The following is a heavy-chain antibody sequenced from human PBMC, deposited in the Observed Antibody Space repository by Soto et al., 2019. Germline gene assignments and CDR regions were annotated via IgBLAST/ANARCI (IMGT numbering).Heavy chain of an antibody. V-gene: IGHV4-31*03. CDR2: IYYSGST. CDR1: GGTIDSGGYY. CDR3: ARDPDLPMGAFDI. J-gene: IGHJ3*02. Sequence: SETLSLTCPVSGGTIDSGGYYWNWIRQHPGKGLEWIGYIYYSGSTYYNPSLKSRVTISVDTSKNQFSLKLSSVTAADTAVYYCARDPDLPMGAFDIWGQGTMVTVSS.